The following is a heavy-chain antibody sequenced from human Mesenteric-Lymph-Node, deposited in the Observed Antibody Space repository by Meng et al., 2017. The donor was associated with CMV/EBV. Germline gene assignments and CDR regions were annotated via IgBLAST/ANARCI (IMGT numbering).Heavy chain of an antibody. CDR1: TSYG. D-gene: IGHD3-10*01. J-gene: IGHJ5*02. CDR2: ISAYNGNT. CDR3: ARFAVDGSGSYYNDNNWFDP. Sequence: TSYGISWVRQAPGQGLEWMGWISAYNGNTNYAQKLQGRVTMTTDTSTSTAYMELRSLRSDDTAAYYCARFAVDGSGSYYNDNNWFDPWGQGTLVTVSS. V-gene: IGHV1-18*01.